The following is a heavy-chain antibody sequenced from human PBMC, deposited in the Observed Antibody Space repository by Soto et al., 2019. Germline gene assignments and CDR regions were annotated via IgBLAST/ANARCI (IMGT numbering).Heavy chain of an antibody. V-gene: IGHV1-18*01. CDR2: TSANNGNT. CDR3: ATDTKASSKVPFDY. Sequence: QVQLVQSGPEVKKPGASVNVSCKASGYTFSIYGISWVRQAPGQGLEWMGWTSANNGNTNYAERLQGRVTMTTDTPQDTAYMEQRGLRSDATSLYSRATDTKASSKVPFDYWGQGTLVTVSS. J-gene: IGHJ4*02. CDR1: GYTFSIYG. D-gene: IGHD2-2*01.